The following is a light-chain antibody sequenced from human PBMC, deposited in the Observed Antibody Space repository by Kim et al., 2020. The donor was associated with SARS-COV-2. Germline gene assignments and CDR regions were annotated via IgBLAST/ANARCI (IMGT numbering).Light chain of an antibody. Sequence: GQSVTISCTGTSSDVGGYSSVSWYQQHPDKAPKLMIYEVTKRPSGVPDRFSGSKSGNTASLTVSGLRADDEADYYCSSYGGSNNFVFGTGTKVTVL. CDR2: EVT. J-gene: IGLJ1*01. CDR3: SSYGGSNNFV. V-gene: IGLV2-8*01. CDR1: SSDVGGYSS.